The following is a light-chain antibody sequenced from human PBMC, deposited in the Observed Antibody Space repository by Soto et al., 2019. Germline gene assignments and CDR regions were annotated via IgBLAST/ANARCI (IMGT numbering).Light chain of an antibody. Sequence: QSALAQPPSASGSPGQSVTISCTGTSSDVGAYNYVSWYQQHRGKAPKLIIYDVSQRPSGIPDRFSGSKSGNTASLTVSGLKAEDEAVYYCNSFAGSAHVVFGGGTQLTV. CDR1: SSDVGAYNY. CDR3: NSFAGSAHVV. CDR2: DVS. J-gene: IGLJ2*01. V-gene: IGLV2-8*01.